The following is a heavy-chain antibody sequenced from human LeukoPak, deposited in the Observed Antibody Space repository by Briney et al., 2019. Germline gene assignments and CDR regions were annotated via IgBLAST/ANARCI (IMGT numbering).Heavy chain of an antibody. J-gene: IGHJ4*02. CDR3: ARVHYDSSGHYATWGFDY. CDR2: ISTSSSTI. V-gene: IGHV3-48*03. CDR1: GFTFSSYE. Sequence: GGSLRLSCAASGFTFSSYEMNWVRQAPGKGLEWVSYISTSSSTIYYADSVKGRFTISRDNAKNSLYLQMNSLRAEDTAVYYCARVHYDSSGHYATWGFDYWGQGNLVTVSS. D-gene: IGHD3-22*01.